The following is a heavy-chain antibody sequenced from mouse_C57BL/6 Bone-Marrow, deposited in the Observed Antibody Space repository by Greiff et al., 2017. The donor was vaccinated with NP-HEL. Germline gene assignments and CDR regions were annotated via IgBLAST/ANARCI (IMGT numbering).Heavy chain of an antibody. J-gene: IGHJ3*01. Sequence: EVKVEESGGGLVQPGESLKLSCESNEYEFPSHDMSWVRKTPEKRLELVAAINSDGGSTYYPDTMERRFIISRDNTKKTLYLQMSSLRSEDTALYYCAKHEGYYGTFAYWGQGTLVTVSA. CDR1: EYEFPSHD. CDR2: INSDGGST. V-gene: IGHV5-2*03. CDR3: AKHEGYYGTFAY. D-gene: IGHD1-1*01.